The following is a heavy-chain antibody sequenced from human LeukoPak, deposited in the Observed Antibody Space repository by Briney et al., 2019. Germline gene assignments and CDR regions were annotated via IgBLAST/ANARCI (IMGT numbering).Heavy chain of an antibody. J-gene: IGHJ4*02. CDR2: INPNSGGT. D-gene: IGHD3-22*01. CDR3: ARSHYYDSSGYSSCGY. V-gene: IGHV1-2*06. Sequence: GASVKVSCKASGYTFTGYYMHWVRQAPGRGLEWMGRINPNSGGTNYAQKFQGRVTMTRDTSISTAYMELSRLRSDDTAVYYCARSHYYDSSGYSSCGYWGQGTLVTVSS. CDR1: GYTFTGYY.